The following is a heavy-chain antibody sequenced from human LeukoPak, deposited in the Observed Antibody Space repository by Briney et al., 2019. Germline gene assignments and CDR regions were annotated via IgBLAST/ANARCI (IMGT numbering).Heavy chain of an antibody. V-gene: IGHV1-69*13. CDR3: ARDRGRDGYNYLDY. J-gene: IGHJ4*02. CDR2: IIPIFGTA. CDR1: GGTFSSYA. D-gene: IGHD5-24*01. Sequence: GASVKVSCKASGGTFSSYAISWVRQAPGQGLEWMGGIIPIFGTANYGQKFQGRVTITADESTSTAYMELSSLRSEDTAVYYCARDRGRDGYNYLDYWGQGTLVTVSS.